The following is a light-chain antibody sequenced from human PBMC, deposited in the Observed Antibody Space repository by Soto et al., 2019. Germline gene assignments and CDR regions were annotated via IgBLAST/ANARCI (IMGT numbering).Light chain of an antibody. CDR2: DVT. J-gene: IGLJ3*02. CDR1: SNDSGGHNY. CDR3: SSFGVPDKV. V-gene: IGLV2-8*01. Sequence: QSVLPQTPSASGSPGQSVTISCTGTSNDSGGHNYVSWYQQHPGKAPKLGSYDVTKRPSGVPGRFSGSKSGNTASLTVSGLRAEDEADYYCSSFGVPDKVCGGGPKLTVL.